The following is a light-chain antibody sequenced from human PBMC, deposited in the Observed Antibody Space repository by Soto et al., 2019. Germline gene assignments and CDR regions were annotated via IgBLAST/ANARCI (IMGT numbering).Light chain of an antibody. CDR2: GAS. Sequence: EIVLTQSPGTLSLSPGERATLSCRASQSVSNNYLAWYQQKPGQGPRLLIYGASSRATGIPDRFSGSGSGTDFTLTIDRLEPEDFAVYYCQQYGSSPGMFGQGTKVEIK. CDR3: QQYGSSPGM. CDR1: QSVSNNY. J-gene: IGKJ1*01. V-gene: IGKV3-20*01.